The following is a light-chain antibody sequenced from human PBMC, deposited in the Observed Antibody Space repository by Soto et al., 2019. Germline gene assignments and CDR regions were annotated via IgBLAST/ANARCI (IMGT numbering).Light chain of an antibody. CDR2: QAS. CDR3: QHYHSYPYT. CDR1: QSVSNW. V-gene: IGKV1-5*03. Sequence: DIQMTQSPSTLSASVGGRVTITCRASQSVSNWLAWYQQKPGKAPKLLIHQASILESGVPSRFSGSGSGTEFTLTISSLQPDDSATYYCQHYHSYPYTFGQGTKLEIK. J-gene: IGKJ2*01.